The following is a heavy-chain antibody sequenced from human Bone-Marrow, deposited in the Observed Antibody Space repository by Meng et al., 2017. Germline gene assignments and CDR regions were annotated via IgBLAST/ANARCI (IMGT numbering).Heavy chain of an antibody. Sequence: ASVKASCKPSGYPFTAYYIHWVRQAPGQGLEWMGHIIPNSGDTLYAPKFQGRVSMTADTSIDTAYVKLSGLRSDDTDIYYCVRDENISLGKLFGDYWGQGTLVTVSS. J-gene: IGHJ4*02. CDR3: VRDENISLGKLFGDY. V-gene: IGHV1-2*05. D-gene: IGHD2-21*01. CDR1: GYPFTAYY. CDR2: IIPNSGDT.